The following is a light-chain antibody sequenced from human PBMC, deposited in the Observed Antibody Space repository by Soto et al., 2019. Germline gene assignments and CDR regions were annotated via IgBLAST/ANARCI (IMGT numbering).Light chain of an antibody. CDR3: QQYGSSPST. V-gene: IGKV3-20*01. J-gene: IGKJ2*02. CDR2: GAS. Sequence: EIVLTQSPGTLSLSPGERATLSCRASQSVSSSYLAWYQHKPGQAPRLLIFGASTRATGIPDRFSGSGSGTDFNLTISRLEPEDFAVYYCQQYGSSPSTFGQGTKLEIK. CDR1: QSVSSSY.